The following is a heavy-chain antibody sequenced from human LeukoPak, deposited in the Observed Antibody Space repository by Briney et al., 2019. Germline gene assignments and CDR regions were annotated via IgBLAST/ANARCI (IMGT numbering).Heavy chain of an antibody. CDR2: INPNSGGT. V-gene: IGHV1-2*02. Sequence: ASVKVSCKASGGTFSSYAISWVRQAPGQGLEWMGWINPNSGGTNYAQKFQGRVTMTRDTSISTAYMELSRLRSDDTAVYYCAREGNYDSSGYPNPGVDYWGQGTLVTVSS. D-gene: IGHD3-22*01. CDR3: AREGNYDSSGYPNPGVDY. CDR1: GGTFSSYA. J-gene: IGHJ4*02.